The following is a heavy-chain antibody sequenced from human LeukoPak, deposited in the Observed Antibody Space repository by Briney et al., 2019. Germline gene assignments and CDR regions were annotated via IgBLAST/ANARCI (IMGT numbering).Heavy chain of an antibody. Sequence: GGSLRLSCAASGFTFSSYAMSWVRQAPGKGLEWVSSISSSSSYIYYADSVEGRFTISRDNAKNSLYLQMNSLRAEDTAVYYCARTPYSSGWYLPDWYFDLWGRGTLVTVSS. CDR3: ARTPYSSGWYLPDWYFDL. CDR1: GFTFSSYA. D-gene: IGHD6-19*01. J-gene: IGHJ2*01. V-gene: IGHV3-21*01. CDR2: ISSSSSYI.